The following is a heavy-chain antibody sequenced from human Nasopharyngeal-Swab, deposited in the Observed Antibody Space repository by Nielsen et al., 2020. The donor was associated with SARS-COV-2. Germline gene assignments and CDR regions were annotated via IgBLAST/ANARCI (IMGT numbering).Heavy chain of an antibody. CDR3: ARGPSYRWGGVMGLGETHRRYYFDY. CDR2: INHSGST. D-gene: IGHD5-24*01. Sequence: WIRQPPGKGLEWIGEINHSGSTNYNPSLKSRVTISVDTSKNQISLKLSSVTAADTAVYYCARGPSYRWGGVMGLGETHRRYYFDYWGQGTLVTVSS. J-gene: IGHJ4*02. V-gene: IGHV4-34*01.